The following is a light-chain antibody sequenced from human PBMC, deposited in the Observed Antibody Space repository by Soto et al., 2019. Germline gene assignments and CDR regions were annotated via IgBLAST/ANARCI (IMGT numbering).Light chain of an antibody. CDR2: DVS. CDR3: SSYAGSFYV. Sequence: QSVLTQPASVSGSHGQSITLSCTGTSSDVGSYNYVSWYQQHPGKAPKLMIHDVSYRPSGVSNRFSGFKSGNTASLTISGLQAEDEADYYCSSYAGSFYVFGTGTKVTVL. CDR1: SSDVGSYNY. V-gene: IGLV2-14*03. J-gene: IGLJ1*01.